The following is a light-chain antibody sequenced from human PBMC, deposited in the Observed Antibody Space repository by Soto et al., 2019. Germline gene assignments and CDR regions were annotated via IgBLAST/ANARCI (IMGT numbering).Light chain of an antibody. V-gene: IGKV1-5*03. CDR1: QSISSW. J-gene: IGKJ3*01. CDR3: QQYNNWPPGEVT. Sequence: DIQMTQSPSTLSASVGDRVTITCRASQSISSWLAWYQQKPGKAPKLLIYKASSLESGVPSRFSGSGSGTEFTLTISSLQSEDFAVYYCQQYNNWPPGEVTFGPGTKVDIK. CDR2: KAS.